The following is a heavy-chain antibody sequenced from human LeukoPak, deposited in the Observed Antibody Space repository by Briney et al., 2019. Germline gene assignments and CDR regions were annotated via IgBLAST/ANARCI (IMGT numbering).Heavy chain of an antibody. CDR1: GFTFSDYY. V-gene: IGHV3-11*04. D-gene: IGHD1-26*01. J-gene: IGHJ4*02. CDR2: ISNTGSTT. CDR3: ARVRGSYSVDY. Sequence: GGSLRLSCAASGFTFSDYYRSWMRQAPGKGLEWVSYISNTGSTTQYADSVKGRFTISRDNAKNSLHLQMNSLRAEDTAVYYCARVRGSYSVDYWGQGTLVTVSS.